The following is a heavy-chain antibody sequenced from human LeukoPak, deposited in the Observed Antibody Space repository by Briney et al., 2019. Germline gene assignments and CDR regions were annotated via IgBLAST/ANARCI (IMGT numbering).Heavy chain of an antibody. D-gene: IGHD3-3*01. CDR2: ISSSSSYI. Sequence: EPGGSLRLSCAASGFTFSSYSMNWVRQAPGKGLEWVSSISSSSSYIYYADSVKGRFTISRDNAKNSLYLQMNSLRAEDTAVYYCARDSLRFLEGHMGYWGQGTLVTVSS. V-gene: IGHV3-21*01. CDR1: GFTFSSYS. J-gene: IGHJ4*02. CDR3: ARDSLRFLEGHMGY.